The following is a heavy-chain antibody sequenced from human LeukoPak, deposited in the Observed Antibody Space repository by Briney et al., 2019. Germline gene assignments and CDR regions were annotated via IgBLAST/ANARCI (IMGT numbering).Heavy chain of an antibody. CDR2: MYYSGST. CDR3: ARQYYDSTGYYYFDY. D-gene: IGHD3-22*01. Sequence: KPSETLSLTRTVSGDFITGSTYYWGWIRQPPGKGLEWIGSMYYSGSTYSNPSLRSRVTMSADTSKNQFSLNLKSVTAADTAVYYCARQYYDSTGYYYFDYWGQGTLVSVSS. CDR1: GDFITGSTYY. J-gene: IGHJ4*02. V-gene: IGHV4-39*01.